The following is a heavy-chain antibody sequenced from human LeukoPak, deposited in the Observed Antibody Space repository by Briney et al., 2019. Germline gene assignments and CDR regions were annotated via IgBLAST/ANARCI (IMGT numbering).Heavy chain of an antibody. CDR2: ISAYNGNT. Sequence: GASVKVSCKASRYTYTSYGISWVRQAPGQGLEWMGWISAYNGNTNYAQKLQGRVTMTTDTSTSTAYIELRSLRSDDTAVYYCASAFPVNHMDVWGKGTTVTISS. J-gene: IGHJ6*03. CDR3: ASAFPVNHMDV. V-gene: IGHV1-18*01. CDR1: RYTYTSYG.